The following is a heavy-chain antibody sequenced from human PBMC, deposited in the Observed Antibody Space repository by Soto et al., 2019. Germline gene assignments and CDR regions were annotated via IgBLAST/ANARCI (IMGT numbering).Heavy chain of an antibody. V-gene: IGHV4-4*02. D-gene: IGHD1-1*01. CDR2: IYHSGST. J-gene: IGHJ6*02. Sequence: SESLSRTCAVSGGSLSRRTCWSLVRQAPGTGLEWIGEIYHSGSTNYNPSLKSRVTISVDKSKNQFSLKLSSVTAADTAVYYCARNDWNAHDGRYYYYGMDVWGQGTTVTVSS. CDR3: ARNDWNAHDGRYYYYGMDV. CDR1: GGSLSRRTC.